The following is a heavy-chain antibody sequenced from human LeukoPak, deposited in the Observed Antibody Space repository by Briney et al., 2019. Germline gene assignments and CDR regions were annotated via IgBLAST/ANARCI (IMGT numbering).Heavy chain of an antibody. CDR1: GFTVSSNY. D-gene: IGHD6-19*01. Sequence: GGSLRPSCAASGFTVSSNYMSWVRQAPGKGLEWVSVIYSGGSTYYADSVKGRFTISRDNSKNTLYLQMNSLRAEDTAVYYCARDSSSLYSSGSDAFDIWGQGTMVTVSS. CDR2: IYSGGST. V-gene: IGHV3-53*01. J-gene: IGHJ3*02. CDR3: ARDSSSLYSSGSDAFDI.